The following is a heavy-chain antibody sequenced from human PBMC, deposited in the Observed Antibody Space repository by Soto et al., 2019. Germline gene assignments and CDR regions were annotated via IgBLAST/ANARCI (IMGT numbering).Heavy chain of an antibody. CDR1: GGSISGSYYY. CDR2: VFYTGFT. J-gene: IGHJ4*02. V-gene: IGHV4-39*07. Sequence: XETLSLTGAVSGGSISGSYYYWGWLRQSPGKGPEWIGSVFYTGFTSYNPSLESRVSVSVDTSKNQFSLRAEDTAVYYCAKGALAVAGLIDYWGQGTLVTVSS. CDR3: AKGALAVAGLIDY. D-gene: IGHD6-19*01.